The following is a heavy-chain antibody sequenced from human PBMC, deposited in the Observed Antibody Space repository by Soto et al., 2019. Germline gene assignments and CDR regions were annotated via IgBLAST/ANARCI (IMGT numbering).Heavy chain of an antibody. J-gene: IGHJ6*02. CDR1: GGSISSSNW. V-gene: IGHV4-4*02. CDR2: IYHSGST. D-gene: IGHD3-10*01. Sequence: QVQLQESGPGLVKPSGTLSLTCAVSGGSISSSNWWSWVRQPPGKGLEWIGEIYHSGSTNYNPSLKGRVTISVDKSKNQFSLKLSSVTAADTAVYYCARWFGEFPQPYGMDVWGQGTTVTVSS. CDR3: ARWFGEFPQPYGMDV.